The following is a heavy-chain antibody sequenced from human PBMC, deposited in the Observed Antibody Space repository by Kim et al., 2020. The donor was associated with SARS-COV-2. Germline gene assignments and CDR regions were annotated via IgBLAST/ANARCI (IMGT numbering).Heavy chain of an antibody. J-gene: IGHJ4*02. D-gene: IGHD3-16*02. Sequence: ADSVKDRFTLPRDNAKDTLYLKMNSLRAEDTAVYYCARGHLGELSSNDYWGQGTLVTVSS. V-gene: IGHV3-74*01. CDR3: ARGHLGELSSNDY.